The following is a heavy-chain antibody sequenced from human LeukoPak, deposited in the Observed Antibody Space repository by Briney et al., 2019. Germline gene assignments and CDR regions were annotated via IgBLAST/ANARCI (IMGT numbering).Heavy chain of an antibody. CDR2: INPNSGGT. CDR1: GYTFTGYY. J-gene: IGHJ3*02. V-gene: IGHV1-2*02. D-gene: IGHD3-22*01. CDR3: ARDISTYYYDSSGYYPNAFDI. Sequence: GASVKVSCKASGYTFTGYYMHWVRQAPGQGLEWMGWINPNSGGTNYAQKFQGRVTMTRDTSISTAYMELSRLRSDDTAVYYCARDISTYYYDSSGYYPNAFDIWGQGTMVTVSS.